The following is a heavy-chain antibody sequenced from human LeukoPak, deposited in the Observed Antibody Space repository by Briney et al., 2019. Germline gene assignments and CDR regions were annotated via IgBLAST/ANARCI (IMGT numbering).Heavy chain of an antibody. Sequence: ASVKVSCKASGYTFTSYDINWVRQATGQGLEWMGWMNPNSGNTGYAQKFQGRVTMTRNTSISTAYMELSSLRSEDTAMYYCARDFGRITMVRGVFDYWGQGTLVTVSS. V-gene: IGHV1-8*01. CDR3: ARDFGRITMVRGVFDY. CDR2: MNPNSGNT. J-gene: IGHJ4*02. D-gene: IGHD3-10*01. CDR1: GYTFTSYD.